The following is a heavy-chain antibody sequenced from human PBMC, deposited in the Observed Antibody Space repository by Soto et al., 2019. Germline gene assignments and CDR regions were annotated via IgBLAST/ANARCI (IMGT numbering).Heavy chain of an antibody. Sequence: QVQLVQSGAEVKKPGASVKVSCKASGYTFTSYAISWVRQAPGQGLEWMGWISAYNGNTNYAQKLQGRVTMTTDTSPSTAHMELRSLGSYDHAVYYCARDSPPPREWGQGTLVTVSS. J-gene: IGHJ4*02. V-gene: IGHV1-18*01. CDR2: ISAYNGNT. CDR3: ARDSPPPRE. CDR1: GYTFTSYA.